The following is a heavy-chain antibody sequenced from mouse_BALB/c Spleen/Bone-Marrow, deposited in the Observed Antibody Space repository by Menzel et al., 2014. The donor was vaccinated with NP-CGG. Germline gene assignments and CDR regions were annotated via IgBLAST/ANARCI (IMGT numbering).Heavy chain of an antibody. Sequence: EVQVVESGGGLAQPGGSLRLSCAASGFTFSSYAMSWVRQTPEKRLEWVAYITIGGGGSYYPDTVKSRFAISRDNAENTLYLQMSSLKSEDTAIYYCTRHGGGTDYFDHWGQGTTLIVSS. V-gene: IGHV5-12-2*01. CDR2: ITIGGGGS. J-gene: IGHJ2*01. CDR3: TRHGGGTDYFDH. CDR1: GFTFSSYA. D-gene: IGHD2-14*01.